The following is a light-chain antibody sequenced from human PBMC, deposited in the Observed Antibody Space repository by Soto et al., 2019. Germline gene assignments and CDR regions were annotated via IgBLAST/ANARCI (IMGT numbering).Light chain of an antibody. CDR3: AAWDDSLNGWV. V-gene: IGLV1-44*01. J-gene: IGLJ3*02. Sequence: QSVLAQPPSASGTPGQRVTISCSGGSSNIRTNTVNWYHQLPGTAPKLLIYSNNQRPSGVPDRFSGSKSGTSASLAISGLQSEDEADYYCAAWDDSLNGWVFGGGTKLTVL. CDR2: SNN. CDR1: SSNIRTNT.